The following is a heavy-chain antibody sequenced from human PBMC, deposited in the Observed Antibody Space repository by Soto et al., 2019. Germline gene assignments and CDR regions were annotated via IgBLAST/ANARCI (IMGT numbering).Heavy chain of an antibody. Sequence: EVQLLESGGGLVQPGGSLILSCAASGFTFSNYAMSWVRQAPGKGLEWIALISGSGGSTYYADSLKGRFTISRDNSKNTLHLPMHSLSAEDTAVYYCAKGEGYGSVDSWGQGTLVPVYS. D-gene: IGHD1-1*01. CDR3: AKGEGYGSVDS. V-gene: IGHV3-23*01. CDR2: ISGSGGST. CDR1: GFTFSNYA. J-gene: IGHJ4*02.